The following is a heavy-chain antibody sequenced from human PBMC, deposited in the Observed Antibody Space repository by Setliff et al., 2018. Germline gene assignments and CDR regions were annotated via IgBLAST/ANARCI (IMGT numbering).Heavy chain of an antibody. Sequence: SETLSLTCAVSGGSISSGSYYWSWIRQPAGKGLEWIGRIYTSGSTNYNPSLKSRVTISVDTSKNQFSLKLSSVTAADTAVYYCARGGLWFGELLWKYYYYGMDVWGQGTTVTVSS. J-gene: IGHJ6*02. CDR2: IYTSGST. D-gene: IGHD3-10*01. V-gene: IGHV4-61*02. CDR3: ARGGLWFGELLWKYYYYGMDV. CDR1: GGSISSGSYY.